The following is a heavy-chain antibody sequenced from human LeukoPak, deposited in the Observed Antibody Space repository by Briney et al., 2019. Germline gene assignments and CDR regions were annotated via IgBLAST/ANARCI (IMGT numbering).Heavy chain of an antibody. CDR3: ARDKPAGIPVASYHDY. CDR2: SRSYSGDI. Sequence: GGSLRLSCRTSGFTFSTHSMNWVRQAPGKGLEWVASSRSYSGDIYYADSVKGRFTISRDNAKNTLYLQMNSLRAEDTAIYYCARDKPAGIPVASYHDYWGQGILVTVSS. D-gene: IGHD6-19*01. J-gene: IGHJ4*02. CDR1: GFTFSTHS. V-gene: IGHV3-21*01.